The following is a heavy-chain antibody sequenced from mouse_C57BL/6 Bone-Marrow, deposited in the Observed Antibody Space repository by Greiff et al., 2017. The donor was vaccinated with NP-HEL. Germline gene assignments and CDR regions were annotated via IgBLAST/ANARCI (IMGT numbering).Heavy chain of an antibody. Sequence: VQLQQSGPELVKPGASVKISCKASGYAFSSSWMNWVKQRPGKGLEWIGRIYPGDGDTNYNGKFKGKATLTADKSSSTAYMQLSSLTSEDSAVYFCARSSRGWYGSSSFAYWGQGTLVTVSA. CDR1: GYAFSSSW. V-gene: IGHV1-82*01. CDR3: ARSSRGWYGSSSFAY. D-gene: IGHD1-1*01. CDR2: IYPGDGDT. J-gene: IGHJ3*01.